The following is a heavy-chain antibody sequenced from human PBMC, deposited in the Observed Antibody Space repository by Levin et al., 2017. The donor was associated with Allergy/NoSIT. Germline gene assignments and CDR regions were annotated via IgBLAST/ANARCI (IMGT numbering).Heavy chain of an antibody. CDR2: IKQDGSEK. Sequence: GGSLRLSCAASGFTFSSYWMSWVRQAPGKGLEWVANIKQDGSEKYYVDSVKGRFTISRDNAKNSLYLQMNSLRAEDTAVYYCAREEEYSSGWGPLHFDYWGQGTLVTVSS. V-gene: IGHV3-7*01. CDR3: AREEEYSSGWGPLHFDY. CDR1: GFTFSSYW. J-gene: IGHJ4*02. D-gene: IGHD6-19*01.